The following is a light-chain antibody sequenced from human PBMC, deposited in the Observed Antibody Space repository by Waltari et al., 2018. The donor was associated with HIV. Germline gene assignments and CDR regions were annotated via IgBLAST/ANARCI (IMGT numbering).Light chain of an antibody. CDR3: CSYVSNVI. CDR1: SSDVATYKL. J-gene: IGLJ2*01. Sequence: QSALTQPASVSGSPGQSITTSCTRTSSDVATYKLVSWYQQHPGKAPKLMIYEVSKRPSGVSDRFSGSKSGDTASLTISGLQAEDEADYYCCSYVSNVIFGGGTKLTVL. V-gene: IGLV2-23*02. CDR2: EVS.